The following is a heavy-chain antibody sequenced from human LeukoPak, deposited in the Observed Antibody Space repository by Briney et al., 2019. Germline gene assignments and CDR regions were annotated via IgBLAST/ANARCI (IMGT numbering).Heavy chain of an antibody. V-gene: IGHV3-48*01. CDR1: GFTFSSYS. CDR2: ISGGGGTI. D-gene: IGHD3-22*01. CDR3: ARNQEIDYYDSSGFYWGVEY. J-gene: IGHJ4*02. Sequence: GGSLRLSCAASGFTFSSYSMNWVRQAPGKGLEWVAYISGGGGTIYYADSVKGRFTISRDNAKNSLYLQMDSLRAEDTAVYYCARNQEIDYYDSSGFYWGVEYWGQGTLVTVSS.